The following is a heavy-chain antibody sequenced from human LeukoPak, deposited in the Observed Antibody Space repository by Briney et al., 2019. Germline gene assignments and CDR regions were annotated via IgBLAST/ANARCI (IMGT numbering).Heavy chain of an antibody. J-gene: IGHJ4*02. Sequence: GASVKVSCKASGGTFSSYAISWVRQAPGQGLEWMGGIIPIFGTANYAQKFQGRVTITADESTSTAYMELSRLRSDDTAVYYCARLPQAVAGYYFDYWGQGTLVTVSS. D-gene: IGHD6-19*01. CDR1: GGTFSSYA. CDR3: ARLPQAVAGYYFDY. V-gene: IGHV1-69*13. CDR2: IIPIFGTA.